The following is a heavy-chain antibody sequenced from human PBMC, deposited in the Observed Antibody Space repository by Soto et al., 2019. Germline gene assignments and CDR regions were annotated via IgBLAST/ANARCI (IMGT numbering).Heavy chain of an antibody. V-gene: IGHV5-51*01. CDR3: ARLGYDYSDPSNYGMDV. CDR2: IYPGDSDT. D-gene: IGHD4-17*01. CDR1: GYSFTSYW. J-gene: IGHJ6*02. Sequence: GESLKISCKGSGYSFTSYWIGWVRQMPGKGLEWMGIIYPGDSDTRYSPSFQGQVTISADKSISTAYLQWSSLKASDTAMYYCARLGYDYSDPSNYGMDVWGQGTTVTVSS.